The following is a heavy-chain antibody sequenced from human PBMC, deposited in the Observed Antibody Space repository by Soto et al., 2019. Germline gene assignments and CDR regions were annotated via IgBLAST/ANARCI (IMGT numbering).Heavy chain of an antibody. CDR2: ISNSETT. J-gene: IGHJ4*02. Sequence: QVQLQGSGPRLVKPSEAPSLSCTVSGVSVTGGNFFWCWVRQPPGKTLEWLGCISNSETTNSNPSLKSRLTLSLDTSRNQFSLRLNSVTAADTAVYFCARGGLHLGEFSLGQFDSWGQGTLVNVSS. V-gene: IGHV4-61*01. CDR3: ARGGLHLGEFSLGQFDS. CDR1: GVSVTGGNFF. D-gene: IGHD3-16*02.